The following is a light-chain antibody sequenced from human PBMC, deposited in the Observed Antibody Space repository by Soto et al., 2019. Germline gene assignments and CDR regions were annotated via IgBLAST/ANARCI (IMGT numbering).Light chain of an antibody. Sequence: DIQMTQSPSSLSASVGDSVTITCRASQTINSYLNWYQQKPGKAPKLLIYTSSSLQSGVPSRFSGSVSGTDFTLTISSLQPEDFATYYCQQSYSTPLTFGGGTKVEVK. V-gene: IGKV1-39*01. J-gene: IGKJ4*01. CDR2: TSS. CDR1: QTINSY. CDR3: QQSYSTPLT.